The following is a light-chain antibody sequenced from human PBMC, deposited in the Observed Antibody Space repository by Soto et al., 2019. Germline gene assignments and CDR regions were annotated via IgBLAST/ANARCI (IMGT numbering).Light chain of an antibody. Sequence: EVVLTQSPATLSLSPGERASLSCRASQSVSTNLAWYQQKPGQAPSLLIYGASTRATGIPARFSGSESATEFTLTISSLQSEDFAVYYCQQYNDWPPWTFGQGTKVESK. CDR1: QSVSTN. J-gene: IGKJ1*01. V-gene: IGKV3D-15*01. CDR3: QQYNDWPPWT. CDR2: GAS.